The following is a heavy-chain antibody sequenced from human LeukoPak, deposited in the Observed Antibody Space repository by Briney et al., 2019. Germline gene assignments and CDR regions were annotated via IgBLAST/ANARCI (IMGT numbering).Heavy chain of an antibody. J-gene: IGHJ4*02. D-gene: IGHD3-10*01. CDR1: GGSISSGDYY. CDR3: AREGLRWFGDPQWYFDH. Sequence: PSETLSLTCTVSGGSISSGDYYWSWIRQPAGKGLEWIGRIYTSGSTNYNPSLKSRVTISVDTSKNQFSLKLSSMTAADTAVYYCAREGLRWFGDPQWYFDHWGQGTLVTVSS. CDR2: IYTSGST. V-gene: IGHV4-61*02.